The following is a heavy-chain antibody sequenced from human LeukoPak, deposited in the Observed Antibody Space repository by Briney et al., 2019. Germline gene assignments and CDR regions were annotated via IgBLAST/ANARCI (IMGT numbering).Heavy chain of an antibody. CDR2: LRYDGSNK. V-gene: IGHV3-30*02. D-gene: IGHD5-18*01. CDR3: AKYSVQLWDNFDY. CDR1: GFTFSSFG. Sequence: GGSLRLSCAASGFTFSSFGMHWVRQAPGKGLEWVAFLRYDGSNKYYADSVKGRFTISRDNSKNTLYLQMNSLRAEDTAVYYCAKYSVQLWDNFDYWGQGTLVTVSS. J-gene: IGHJ4*02.